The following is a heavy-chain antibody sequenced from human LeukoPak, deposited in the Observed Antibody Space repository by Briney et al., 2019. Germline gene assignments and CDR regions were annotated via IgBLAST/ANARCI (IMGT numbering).Heavy chain of an antibody. CDR3: VRPFVSGSYYIH. CDR2: IRQDGGEK. V-gene: IGHV3-7*03. J-gene: IGHJ4*02. D-gene: IGHD3-10*01. CDR1: GLTFSSHW. Sequence: GGSLRLSCAASGLTFSSHWMSWVRQAPEKGLEWVANIRQDGGEKYYVDSVKGRFTISRDNAQNSLYLQLSSLRAEDTAVYYCVRPFVSGSYYIHWGQGTLVTVSS.